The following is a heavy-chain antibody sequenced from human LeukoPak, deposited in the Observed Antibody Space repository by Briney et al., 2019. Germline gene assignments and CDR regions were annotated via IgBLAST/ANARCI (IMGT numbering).Heavy chain of an antibody. CDR3: AKDLGIYYGSGSYLPDY. CDR1: GFTFGSYW. CDR2: ISYDGSNK. V-gene: IGHV3-30*18. D-gene: IGHD3-10*01. J-gene: IGHJ4*02. Sequence: PGGSLRPSCAASGFTFGSYWMHWVRQAPGKGLEWVAVISYDGSNKYYADSVKGRFTISRDNSKNTLYLQMNSLRAEDTAVYYCAKDLGIYYGSGSYLPDYWGQGTLVTVSS.